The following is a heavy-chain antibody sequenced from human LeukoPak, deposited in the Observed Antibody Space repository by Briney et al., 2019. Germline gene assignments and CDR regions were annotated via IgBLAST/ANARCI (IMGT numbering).Heavy chain of an antibody. CDR2: ISSSSSYI. CDR1: GFTFSSYS. Sequence: PGGSLRLSCAASGFTFSSYSMNWVRQAPGKGLEWVSSISSSSSYIYYADSVKGRFTISRDNAKNSLYLQMNSLRAEDTAVYYCAREGYTMDYSGMDVWGQGTTVTVSS. J-gene: IGHJ6*02. CDR3: AREGYTMDYSGMDV. V-gene: IGHV3-21*01. D-gene: IGHD3-10*01.